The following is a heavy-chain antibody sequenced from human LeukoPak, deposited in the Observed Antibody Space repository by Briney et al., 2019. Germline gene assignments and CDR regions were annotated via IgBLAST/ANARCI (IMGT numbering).Heavy chain of an antibody. V-gene: IGHV4-34*01. Sequence: SETLSLTCAVYGGSFSGYYGSWIRQPPGKGLEWIGEINHSGSTNYNPSLKRRVTISVDTSKNQFSLKLSSVTAADTAVYYCARGQVRDYWGQGTLVTVSS. CDR3: ARGQVRDY. J-gene: IGHJ4*02. CDR1: GGSFSGYY. D-gene: IGHD3-10*01. CDR2: INHSGST.